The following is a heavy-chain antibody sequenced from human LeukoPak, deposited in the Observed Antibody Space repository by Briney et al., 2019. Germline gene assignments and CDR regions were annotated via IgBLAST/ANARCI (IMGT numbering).Heavy chain of an antibody. D-gene: IGHD1-26*01. J-gene: IGHJ4*02. CDR1: GGTFSSYA. V-gene: IGHV1-69*04. CDR2: IIPILGIA. CDR3: ARGPKYSGSYLDY. Sequence: ASVKASCKASGGTFSSYAISWVRQAPGQGLEWMGRIIPILGIANYAQKFQGRVTITADKSTSTAYMELSSLRSEDTAVYYCARGPKYSGSYLDYWGQGTLVTVSS.